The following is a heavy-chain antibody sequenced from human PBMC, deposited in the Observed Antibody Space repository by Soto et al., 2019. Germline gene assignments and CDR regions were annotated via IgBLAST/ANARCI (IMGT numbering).Heavy chain of an antibody. D-gene: IGHD1-26*01. CDR2: MVGDGSSW. Sequence: EVQLLESGGGLAQPGGSLRLSCAASGFSFRIYAMNWVRQAPGKGLEWVSVMVGDGSSWDYADSVRGRFTISRDNSKNTLYLEMNNLRAEDTAVYYCAKDLWTDGRYDLDSWGQGTLVIVSS. J-gene: IGHJ4*02. V-gene: IGHV3-23*01. CDR3: AKDLWTDGRYDLDS. CDR1: GFSFRIYA.